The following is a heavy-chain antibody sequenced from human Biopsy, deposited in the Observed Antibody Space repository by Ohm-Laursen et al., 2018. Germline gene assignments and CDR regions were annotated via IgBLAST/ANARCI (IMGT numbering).Heavy chain of an antibody. Sequence: GSLRLSCAASGFTFNTYEMNWVRQAPGKGLEWVSYMSYSGNTIYYADSVKGRFTISRDNAKNSLYLQMNSLRVEDTAVYYCARKIGTSWWVYAMDAWGQGTTVIVSS. J-gene: IGHJ6*02. D-gene: IGHD6-13*01. V-gene: IGHV3-48*03. CDR3: ARKIGTSWWVYAMDA. CDR1: GFTFNTYE. CDR2: MSYSGNTI.